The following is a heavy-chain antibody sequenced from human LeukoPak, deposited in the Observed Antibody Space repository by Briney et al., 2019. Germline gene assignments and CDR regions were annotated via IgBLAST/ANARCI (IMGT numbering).Heavy chain of an antibody. Sequence: SVKVSCKASGGTFSSYAISWVRQAPGQGLEWMGRIIPIFGTANYAQKFQGRVTITTDESTSTAYMELSSLRSEDTAVYYCARGPARGVTAILGWGRGTLVTVSS. CDR2: IIPIFGTA. V-gene: IGHV1-69*05. CDR3: ARGPARGVTAILG. J-gene: IGHJ4*02. CDR1: GGTFSSYA. D-gene: IGHD2-21*02.